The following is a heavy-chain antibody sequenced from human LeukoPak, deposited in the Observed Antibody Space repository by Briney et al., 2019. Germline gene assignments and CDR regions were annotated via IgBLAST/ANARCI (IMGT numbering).Heavy chain of an antibody. J-gene: IGHJ4*02. CDR2: INPSGGST. CDR3: ARAKGATPHFDY. CDR1: GYTFINYY. Sequence: ASVKVSCTASGYTFINYYMHWVRQAPGQGLEWMGIINPSGGSTSYAQKFQGRVTMTRDTSTSTVYMELSSLRSEDTAVYYCARAKGATPHFDYWGQGTLVTVSS. V-gene: IGHV1-46*01. D-gene: IGHD1-26*01.